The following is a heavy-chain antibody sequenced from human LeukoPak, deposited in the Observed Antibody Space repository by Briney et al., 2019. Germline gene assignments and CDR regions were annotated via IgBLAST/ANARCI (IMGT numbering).Heavy chain of an antibody. Sequence: QPGGSLRLSCAASGFTFSSYAMSWVRQAPGKGLEWVSAISGSGGRTYSAGSVKGRFTISRDNSKNTLYLQMNSLRGEDTAVYYCAKDERYSSSPPDYWGQGTLVTVSS. D-gene: IGHD6-13*01. CDR3: AKDERYSSSPPDY. CDR1: GFTFSSYA. J-gene: IGHJ4*02. V-gene: IGHV3-23*01. CDR2: ISGSGGRT.